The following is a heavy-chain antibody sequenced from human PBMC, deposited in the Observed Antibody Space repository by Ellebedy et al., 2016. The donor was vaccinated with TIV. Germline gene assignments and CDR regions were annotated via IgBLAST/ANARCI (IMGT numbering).Heavy chain of an antibody. CDR3: ATHGVDSGHDFGY. J-gene: IGHJ4*02. Sequence: SETLSLTXAVYGGSFSNYFWSWIRQPPGKGLEWIGEFTHFGTTNYNPSLKGRAIISADTSKNQYSVKLTSVTAADTAVYYCATHGVDSGHDFGYWGQGILVTVSS. D-gene: IGHD5-12*01. CDR2: FTHFGTT. CDR1: GGSFSNYF. V-gene: IGHV4-34*01.